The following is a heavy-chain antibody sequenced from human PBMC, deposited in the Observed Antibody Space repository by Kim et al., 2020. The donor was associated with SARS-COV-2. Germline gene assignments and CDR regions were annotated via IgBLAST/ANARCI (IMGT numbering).Heavy chain of an antibody. J-gene: IGHJ6*02. CDR1: GYTFTGYY. D-gene: IGHD3-10*01. Sequence: ASVKVSCKASGYTFTGYYMHWVRQAPGQGLEWMGWINPNSGGTNYAQKFQGRVTMTRDTSISTAYMELSRLRSDDTAVYYCARDGTLSRRAQERITMVRGVIDGMDVWGQGTTVTVSS. CDR2: INPNSGGT. V-gene: IGHV1-2*02. CDR3: ARDGTLSRRAQERITMVRGVIDGMDV.